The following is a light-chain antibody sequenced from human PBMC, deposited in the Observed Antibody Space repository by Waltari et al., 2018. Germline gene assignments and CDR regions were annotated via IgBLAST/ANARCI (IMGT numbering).Light chain of an antibody. J-gene: IGKJ1*01. CDR3: QHYLRLPVT. V-gene: IGKV3-20*01. CDR2: GAS. CDR1: QSVSRD. Sequence: EIVLTQSPGTLSWSLGGSDTVSCRASQSVSRDLAWYQQKPGQAPRLLIYGASTRATGIPYRFSGSGSGTDFSLTISRLEPDDFAVYYCQHYLRLPVTFGQGTTVEIK.